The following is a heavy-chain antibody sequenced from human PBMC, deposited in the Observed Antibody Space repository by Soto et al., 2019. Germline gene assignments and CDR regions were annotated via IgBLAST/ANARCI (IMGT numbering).Heavy chain of an antibody. D-gene: IGHD4-17*01. J-gene: IGHJ4*02. CDR1: GFTFSSYG. CDR2: IWYDGRER. CDR3: ARDRRDYGDYGIDY. V-gene: IGHV3-33*01. Sequence: QVQLVESGGGVVQPGRSLRLSCAASGFTFSSYGMHWVRQAPGKGLEWVAVIWYDGRERYYADFVKGRFTISRDNSKNTMSMQMNSLRAADTAVYYCARDRRDYGDYGIDYWGQGTLVTVSS.